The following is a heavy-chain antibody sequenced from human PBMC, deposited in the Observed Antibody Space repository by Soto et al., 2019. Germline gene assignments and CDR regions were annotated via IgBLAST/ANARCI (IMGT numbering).Heavy chain of an antibody. CDR3: ARVDIAGYYYGMDV. CDR1: GFTFSSYA. Sequence: GGSLRLSCAASGFTFSSYAMHWVRQAPGKGLEYVSAISSNGGSTYYANSVKGRFTISRDNSKNTLYLQMGSLRAEDMAVYYCARVDIAGYYYGMDVWGQGTTVTVSS. J-gene: IGHJ6*02. V-gene: IGHV3-64*01. D-gene: IGHD6-13*01. CDR2: ISSNGGST.